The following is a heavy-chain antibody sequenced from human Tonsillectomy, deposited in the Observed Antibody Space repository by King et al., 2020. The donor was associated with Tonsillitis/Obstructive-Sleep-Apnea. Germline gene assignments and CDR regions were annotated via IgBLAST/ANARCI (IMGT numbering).Heavy chain of an antibody. CDR3: ARGGGAYGDYDWYFDL. V-gene: IGHV3-23*04. Sequence: VQLVESGGGLVQPGGSLRLSCAASGFTFSKYAMSWAGQAPGRGRCGVAGVSGMVAPPKYEVSARGGFTIPRTNSNNMWYLQMSSRRAEDTAVYHCARGGGAYGDYDWYFDLWGRGTLVTVSS. CDR2: VSGMVAPP. CDR1: GFTFSKYA. J-gene: IGHJ2*01. D-gene: IGHD4-17*01.